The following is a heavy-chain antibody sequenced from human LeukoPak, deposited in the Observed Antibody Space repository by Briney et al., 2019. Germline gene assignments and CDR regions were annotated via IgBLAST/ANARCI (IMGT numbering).Heavy chain of an antibody. J-gene: IGHJ3*02. CDR2: IYHSGST. V-gene: IGHV4-38-2*02. Sequence: SETLSLTCTVSGYSISSGYYWGWIRQPPGKGLEWIGSIYHSGSTYYNPSLKSRVTISVDTSKNQFSLQLSSVTAADTAVYYCAREDDTIADNTFDIWGQGTVVTVSS. CDR3: AREDDTIADNTFDI. CDR1: GYSISSGYY. D-gene: IGHD6-13*01.